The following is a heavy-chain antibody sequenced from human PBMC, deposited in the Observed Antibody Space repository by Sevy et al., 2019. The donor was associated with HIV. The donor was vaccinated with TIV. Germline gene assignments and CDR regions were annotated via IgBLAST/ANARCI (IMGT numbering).Heavy chain of an antibody. V-gene: IGHV3-30*18. CDR3: AKDRYDRNDFWSGYYGPPVYYGMDV. Sequence: GSLRLSCAASGFTFSSYGMHWVRQAPGKGLEWVAVISYDGSNKYYADSVKGRFTISRDNSKNTLYRQMNSLRAEDTAVYYCAKDRYDRNDFWSGYYGPPVYYGMDVWGQGTTVTVSS. CDR1: GFTFSSYG. J-gene: IGHJ6*02. CDR2: ISYDGSNK. D-gene: IGHD3-3*01.